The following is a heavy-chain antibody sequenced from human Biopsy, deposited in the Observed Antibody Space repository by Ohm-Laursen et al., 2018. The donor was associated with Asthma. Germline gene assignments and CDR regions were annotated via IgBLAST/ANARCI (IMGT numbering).Heavy chain of an antibody. V-gene: IGHV3-30-3*01. CDR2: ISYDGNNK. J-gene: IGHJ5*02. Sequence: SSLRLSCAASGFTFRSYAMHWVRQAPVKGLEWVAVISYDGNNKVYADSVKGRFTISRDNSKNTLYLQMNSLRAEDTAVYYCARDLESGCSNSSCYRGRWFDPWGQGTLVTVSS. CDR3: ARDLESGCSNSSCYRGRWFDP. CDR1: GFTFRSYA. D-gene: IGHD2-15*01.